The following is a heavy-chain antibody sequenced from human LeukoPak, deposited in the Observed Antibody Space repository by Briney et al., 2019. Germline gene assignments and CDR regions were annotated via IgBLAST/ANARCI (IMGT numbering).Heavy chain of an antibody. CDR2: INPNSGGT. J-gene: IGHJ4*02. CDR3: ARVRGILTGPRFEH. V-gene: IGHV1-2*02. CDR1: GYTFTGYY. Sequence: ASVKVSCKASGYTFTGYYMHWVRQAPGQGLEWMGWINPNSGGTNYAQKFQGRVTMTRDTSISTAYMELSRLRSDDTAVYYCARVRGILTGPRFEHWGQGTLVNVSS. D-gene: IGHD3-9*01.